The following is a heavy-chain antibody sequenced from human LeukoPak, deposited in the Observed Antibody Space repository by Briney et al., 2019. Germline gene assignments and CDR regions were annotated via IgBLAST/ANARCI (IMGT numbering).Heavy chain of an antibody. Sequence: GGSLRLSCEGSGFTFSINAMHWVRQAPGKGLEWLAVISYDGTKQYFADSVKGRFTISRDNVKNSLYLEMNSLRAEDTAVYYCARDLRGGHFDYWGQGTLVTVSS. CDR3: ARDLRGGHFDY. J-gene: IGHJ4*02. CDR1: GFTFSINA. D-gene: IGHD2-15*01. V-gene: IGHV3-30-3*01. CDR2: ISYDGTKQ.